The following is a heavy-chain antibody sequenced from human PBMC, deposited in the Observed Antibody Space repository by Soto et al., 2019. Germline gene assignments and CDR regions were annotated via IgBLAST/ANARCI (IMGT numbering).Heavy chain of an antibody. J-gene: IGHJ4*02. CDR1: GFTVTAYT. Sequence: QVQLVESGGGVVQPGRSLRLSCAASGFTVTAYTMHWVRQAPGKGLEWVAVISSDGNHKYYADSVKGRFTISRDTSTKTMYLKMNSLRAEDTAKYFCARWKQPLFNYWGQGTLVTVSS. V-gene: IGHV3-30-3*01. D-gene: IGHD1-1*01. CDR2: ISSDGNHK. CDR3: ARWKQPLFNY.